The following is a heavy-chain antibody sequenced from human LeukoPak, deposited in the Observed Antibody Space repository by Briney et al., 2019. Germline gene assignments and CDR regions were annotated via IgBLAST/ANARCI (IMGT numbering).Heavy chain of an antibody. CDR1: GFTFSSYS. CDR2: ISSSSSYI. Sequence: GGSLRLSCAASGFTFSSYSMNWVRQAPGKGLKWVSSISSSSSYINYADSVKGRFTISRDNSKNTVYLQMNSLRAEDTAVYYCGRLALTPWYFDLWGRGTLVTVSS. CDR3: GRLALTPWYFDL. D-gene: IGHD5-12*01. V-gene: IGHV3-21*04. J-gene: IGHJ2*01.